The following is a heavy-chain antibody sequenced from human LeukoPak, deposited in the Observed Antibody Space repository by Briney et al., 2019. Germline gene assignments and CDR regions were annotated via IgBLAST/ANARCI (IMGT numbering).Heavy chain of an antibody. CDR2: IYTSGST. Sequence: SETLSLTCAVYGGSFSGYYWSWIRQPAGKGLEWIGRIYTSGSTNYNPSLKSRVTMSVDTSKNQFSLKLSSVTAADTAVYYCARETYYYDSSGYHTEAFDIWGQGTMVTVSS. D-gene: IGHD3-22*01. CDR1: GGSFSGYY. CDR3: ARETYYYDSSGYHTEAFDI. V-gene: IGHV4-4*07. J-gene: IGHJ3*02.